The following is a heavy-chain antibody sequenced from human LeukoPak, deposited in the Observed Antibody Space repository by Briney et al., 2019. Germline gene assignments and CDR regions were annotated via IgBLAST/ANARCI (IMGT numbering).Heavy chain of an antibody. CDR3: LVPTTVTTGLREY. CDR1: GGTFISYA. J-gene: IGHJ4*02. Sequence: GASVKVSCKASGGTFISYAISWVRQAPGQGLEWMGRIIPIFGTANYAQKFQGRVTITTDESTSTAYMELSSLRSEDTAVYYCLVPTTVTTGLREYWGQGTLVTVSS. CDR2: IIPIFGTA. V-gene: IGHV1-69*05. D-gene: IGHD4-17*01.